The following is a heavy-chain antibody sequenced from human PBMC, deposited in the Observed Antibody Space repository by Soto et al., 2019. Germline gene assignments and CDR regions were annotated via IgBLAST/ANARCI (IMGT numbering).Heavy chain of an antibody. V-gene: IGHV4-39*01. CDR3: ASRHSSPYFDY. Sequence: SETLSLTCTVSGASISSGTFYWGWIRQPPGKGLESIANIYYDGGTYYNPSLKSRVTISLDTSKNQFSLKLSSVTAADTAVYYCASRHSSPYFDYWGQGTLVTVSS. D-gene: IGHD6-13*01. CDR2: IYYDGGT. J-gene: IGHJ4*02. CDR1: GASISSGTFY.